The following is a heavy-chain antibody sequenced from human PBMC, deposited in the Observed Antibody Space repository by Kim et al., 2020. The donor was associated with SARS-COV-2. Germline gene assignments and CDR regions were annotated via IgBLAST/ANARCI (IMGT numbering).Heavy chain of an antibody. V-gene: IGHV3-23*01. CDR2: ISGSGGST. Sequence: GGSLRLSCAASGFTFSSYAMSWVRQAPGKGLEWVSAISGSGGSTYYADSVKGRFTISRDNSKNTLYLQMNSLRAEDTAVYYCAKVLPPSVVAPLDAFDIWGQGTMVTVSS. CDR1: GFTFSSYA. D-gene: IGHD3-22*01. CDR3: AKVLPPSVVAPLDAFDI. J-gene: IGHJ3*02.